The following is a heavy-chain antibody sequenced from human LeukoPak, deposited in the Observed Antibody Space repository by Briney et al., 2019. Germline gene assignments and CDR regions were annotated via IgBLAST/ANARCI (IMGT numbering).Heavy chain of an antibody. Sequence: PGGSLRLSCAASGFPFSTYYMDWVRQAPGKGLEWVGLSRAKGDSYSTEYAASVRGRFSISRDESQNSMFLHMNSLKTEDTAVYFCAREYFYGMDVWGQGTTVTVSS. V-gene: IGHV3-72*01. CDR2: SRAKGDSYST. CDR1: GFPFSTYY. J-gene: IGHJ6*02. CDR3: AREYFYGMDV.